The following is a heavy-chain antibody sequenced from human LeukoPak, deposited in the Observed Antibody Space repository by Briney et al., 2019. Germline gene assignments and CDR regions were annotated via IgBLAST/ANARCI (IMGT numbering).Heavy chain of an antibody. CDR3: AKDLGYCGDNCYYYYDY. V-gene: IGHV3-23*02. CDR1: GFTFSNYA. CDR2: ITGSGGA. D-gene: IGHD2-21*02. J-gene: IGHJ4*02. Sequence: PGGSLRLSCTVSGFTFSNYAMTWVRQAPGKGLEWVSAITGSGGAYYRDSVKGRFTISRDNSKNTLYLQMGSLRTEDTAVYYCAKDLGYCGDNCYYYYDYWGQGTLVTVSS.